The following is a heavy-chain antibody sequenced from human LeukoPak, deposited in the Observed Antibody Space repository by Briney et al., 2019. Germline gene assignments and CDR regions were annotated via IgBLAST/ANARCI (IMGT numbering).Heavy chain of an antibody. CDR3: AKEGPRSIAVAGRDY. J-gene: IGHJ4*02. Sequence: ASVKVSCKASGYTFTSYYMHWVRQAPGQGLEWMGWINPNSGGTNYAQKFQGRVTMTRDTSISTAYMELSRLRSDDTAVYYCAKEGPRSIAVAGRDYWGQGTLVTVSS. V-gene: IGHV1-2*02. D-gene: IGHD6-19*01. CDR2: INPNSGGT. CDR1: GYTFTSYY.